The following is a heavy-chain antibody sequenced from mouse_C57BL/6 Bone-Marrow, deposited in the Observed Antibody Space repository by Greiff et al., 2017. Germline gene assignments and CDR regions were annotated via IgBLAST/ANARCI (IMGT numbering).Heavy chain of an antibody. Sequence: EVQLQQSGPELVKPAASVKISCKASGYTFTDYYMNWVKQSHGKSLEWIGDINPNNGGTSYNQKFKGKATLTVDKSSSTAYMELRSLTSEDSAVYYCARWGGNPYAMDYWGQGTSVTVSS. CDR1: GYTFTDYY. CDR2: INPNNGGT. D-gene: IGHD2-1*01. J-gene: IGHJ4*01. CDR3: ARWGGNPYAMDY. V-gene: IGHV1-26*01.